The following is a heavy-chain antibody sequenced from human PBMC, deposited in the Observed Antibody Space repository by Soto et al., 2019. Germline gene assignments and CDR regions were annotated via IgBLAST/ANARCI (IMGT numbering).Heavy chain of an antibody. D-gene: IGHD3-16*01. J-gene: IGHJ6*02. CDR1: GFTFSSFW. CDR3: ARVGVVGSYGPAPVYGMDV. V-gene: IGHV3-7*02. Sequence: GGSLRLSCAASGFTFSSFWMTWVRQAPGTGLEWVANISIDGSNKYYAESVKGRFTISRDNSKNTLYLQMNSLRAEDTAVYYCARVGVVGSYGPAPVYGMDVWGQGTTVTVSS. CDR2: ISIDGSNK.